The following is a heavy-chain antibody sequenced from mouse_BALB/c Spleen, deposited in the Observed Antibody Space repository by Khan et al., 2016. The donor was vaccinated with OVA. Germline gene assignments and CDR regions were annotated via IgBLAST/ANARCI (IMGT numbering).Heavy chain of an antibody. CDR1: GYTFTDYY. V-gene: IGHV1-84*02. CDR3: AGGFDF. CDR2: IYPGSANA. J-gene: IGHJ2*01. Sequence: LQQSGPELVKPGASVKISCKASGYTFTDYYINWVKQKPGQGLEGIGWIYPGSANAKYNEKFKGKATLTVDTSSSTAFMQLSSLTSEDTAVYFCAGGFDFWGQGTTLTVSS.